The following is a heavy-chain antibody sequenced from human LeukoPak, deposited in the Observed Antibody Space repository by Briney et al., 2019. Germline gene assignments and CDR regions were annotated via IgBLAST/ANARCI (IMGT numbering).Heavy chain of an antibody. CDR2: INSSRGST. D-gene: IGHD2-2*01. Sequence: ASVKVSCKASGYTFTSYYMHWVRQAPGQGLEWMGIINSSRGSTSYAQKFQGRVTMPRDTSTSKVYMELSSLRTEDKAVYYCAGDLSPPLVPAATLIYNWFDPWGQRTLVTVYS. V-gene: IGHV1-46*01. CDR1: GYTFTSYY. CDR3: AGDLSPPLVPAATLIYNWFDP. J-gene: IGHJ5*01.